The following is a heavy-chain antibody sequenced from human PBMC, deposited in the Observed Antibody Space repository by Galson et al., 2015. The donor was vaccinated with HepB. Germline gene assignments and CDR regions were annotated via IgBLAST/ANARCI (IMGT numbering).Heavy chain of an antibody. CDR2: ISYDGSNK. J-gene: IGHJ4*02. D-gene: IGHD3-3*01. CDR3: AMIDYDFWSGSDY. Sequence: SLRLSCAASGFTFSSYGMHWVRQAPGKGLEWVAVISYDGSNKYYADSVKGRFTISRDNSKNTLYLQMNSLRAEDTAVYYCAMIDYDFWSGSDYWGQGTLVTVSS. V-gene: IGHV3-30*03. CDR1: GFTFSSYG.